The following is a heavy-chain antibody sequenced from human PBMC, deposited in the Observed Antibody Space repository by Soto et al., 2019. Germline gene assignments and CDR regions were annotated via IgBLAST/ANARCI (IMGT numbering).Heavy chain of an antibody. CDR2: IIPIFGTA. CDR3: ARDTATYYYDSSGYGSDY. CDR1: GGTFSSYA. J-gene: IGHJ4*02. Sequence: SVKVSCKASGGTFSSYAISWVRQAPGQGLEWMGGIIPIFGTANYAQKFQGRVTITADESTSTAYMELSSLRSEDTAVYYCARDTATYYYDSSGYGSDYWGQGTLVTVSS. D-gene: IGHD3-22*01. V-gene: IGHV1-69*13.